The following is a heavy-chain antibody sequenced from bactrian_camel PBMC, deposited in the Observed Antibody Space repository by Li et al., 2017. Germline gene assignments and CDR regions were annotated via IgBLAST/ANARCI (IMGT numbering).Heavy chain of an antibody. J-gene: IGHJ4*01. V-gene: IGHV3S53*01. CDR2: LASDGSS. Sequence: HVQLVESGGNSVQAGGSLALSCAFSGYTYSGHCMAWFRQAPGKEREGVASLASDGSSIYANSLKGRFSISKDNARNWLDLQMDSLEPGDTARYYCAADRRRHGPPSLRPGDYSVWGQGTQVTVS. CDR3: AADRRRHGPPSLRPGDYSV. D-gene: IGHD2*01. CDR1: GYTYSGHC.